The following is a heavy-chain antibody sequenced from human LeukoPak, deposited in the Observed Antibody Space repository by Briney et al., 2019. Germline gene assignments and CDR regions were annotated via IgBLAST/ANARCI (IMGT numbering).Heavy chain of an antibody. V-gene: IGHV3-21*04. CDR1: GFPFSNYA. CDR3: AKAPTDSCAGVRCYSFDS. D-gene: IGHD2-15*01. Sequence: GGSLRLSCAASGFPFSNYAMNWVRRTPGKGLERVSSITTRITSTYYAGSVKGRFTISRDNAQNTLDLQMNSLRAEDTAIYYCAKAPTDSCAGVRCYSFDSWGQGTLVTVSS. J-gene: IGHJ4*02. CDR2: ITTRITST.